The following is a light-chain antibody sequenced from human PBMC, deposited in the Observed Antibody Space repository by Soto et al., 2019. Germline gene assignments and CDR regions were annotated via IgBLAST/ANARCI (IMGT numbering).Light chain of an antibody. J-gene: IGLJ3*02. CDR1: SSDVGGYNY. V-gene: IGLV2-14*01. CDR2: DVT. Sequence: QSALTQPASVSGSPGQSITISCTGTSSDVGGYNYVSWYKQHPGKAPKLMIYDVTTRPSGVSSRFSGSKSGNTASLTISGLQAEDEADYYCSSYTTSSTWVFGGGTKVTVL. CDR3: SSYTTSSTWV.